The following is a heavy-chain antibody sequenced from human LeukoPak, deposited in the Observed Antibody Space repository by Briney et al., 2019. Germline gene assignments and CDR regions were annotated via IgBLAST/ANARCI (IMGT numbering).Heavy chain of an antibody. CDR1: GFTFSTSA. D-gene: IGHD3-10*01. J-gene: IGHJ4*02. CDR3: AKNVYGSGRGNFDY. CDR2: ISGSGAT. V-gene: IGHV3-23*01. Sequence: GGSLRLSCAASGFTFSTSAMTWVRQAPGKGLEWVSGISGSGATDYADSVKGRFTISRDNSKNTLYLQMNSLRAEDTAVYYCAKNVYGSGRGNFDYWGQGTLVTVSS.